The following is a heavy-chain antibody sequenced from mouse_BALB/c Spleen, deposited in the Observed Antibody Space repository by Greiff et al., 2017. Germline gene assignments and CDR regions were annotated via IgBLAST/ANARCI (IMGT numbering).Heavy chain of an antibody. Sequence: VQLVESGPGLVAPSQSLSITCTVSGFSLTSYGVHWVRQPPGKGLEWLGVIWAGGSTNYNSALMSRLSISKDNSKSQVFLKMNSLHTDDTAMYYCARPDGSFYAMDYWGQGTSVTVSS. CDR1: GFSLTSYG. J-gene: IGHJ4*01. CDR2: IWAGGST. V-gene: IGHV2-9*02. CDR3: ARPDGSFYAMDY. D-gene: IGHD2-3*01.